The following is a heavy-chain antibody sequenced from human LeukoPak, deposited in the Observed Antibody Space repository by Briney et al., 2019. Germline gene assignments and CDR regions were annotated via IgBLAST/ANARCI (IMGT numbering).Heavy chain of an antibody. CDR2: INWNGGST. CDR1: GFTFDDYG. Sequence: GGSLRLSCAASGFTFDDYGMSWVRQAPGKGLEWVSGINWNGGSTGYADSVKGRFTISRDNAKNSLYLQMNSLRAEDTALYHCARTFGEQFPFDYWGQGTLVTVSS. V-gene: IGHV3-20*01. CDR3: ARTFGEQFPFDY. J-gene: IGHJ4*02. D-gene: IGHD3-10*01.